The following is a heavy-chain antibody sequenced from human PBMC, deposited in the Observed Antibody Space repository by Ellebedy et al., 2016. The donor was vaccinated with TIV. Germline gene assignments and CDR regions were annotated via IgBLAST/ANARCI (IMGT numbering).Heavy chain of an antibody. CDR1: GFTFSYYW. J-gene: IGHJ4*02. Sequence: PGGSLRLSCEASGFTFSYYWMHWVRQAPGKWLVWVSRVNGGGVSTSYSDSVKGRFTISRDNAKKTLYLQMNSLRAEDTAVYYCTRTLTSYYFDYWGQGALVTVSS. D-gene: IGHD2-21*02. V-gene: IGHV3-74*01. CDR2: VNGGGVST. CDR3: TRTLTSYYFDY.